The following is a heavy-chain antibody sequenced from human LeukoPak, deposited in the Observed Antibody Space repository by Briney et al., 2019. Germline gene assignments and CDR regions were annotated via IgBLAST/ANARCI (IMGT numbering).Heavy chain of an antibody. Sequence: PSETLSLTCSVSGGSISGHFWSWIRQSPGKGLEYIGNIYYSGTTGYNPSLRSRVSISIDTSKNQFFLNLTSVTAADTAIYYCAKVGYGSGTWGWFDPWGQGTLVTVSS. J-gene: IGHJ5*02. CDR1: GGSISGHF. D-gene: IGHD3-10*01. CDR2: IYYSGTT. CDR3: AKVGYGSGTWGWFDP. V-gene: IGHV4-59*11.